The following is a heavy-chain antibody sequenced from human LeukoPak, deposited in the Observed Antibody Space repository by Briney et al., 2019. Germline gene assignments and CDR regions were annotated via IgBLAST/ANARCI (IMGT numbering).Heavy chain of an antibody. J-gene: IGHJ4*02. CDR1: GYTFTGYY. CDR2: ISTYNGNT. Sequence: GASVKVSCRASGYTFTGYYMHWVRQAPGQGLEWMGWISTYNGNTNYAQRLQGRVTMTTDTSTSTAYMELRSLRSDDTAVYYCAKTGPNGIFDYWGQGTLVTVSS. CDR3: AKTGPNGIFDY. V-gene: IGHV1-18*04. D-gene: IGHD1-14*01.